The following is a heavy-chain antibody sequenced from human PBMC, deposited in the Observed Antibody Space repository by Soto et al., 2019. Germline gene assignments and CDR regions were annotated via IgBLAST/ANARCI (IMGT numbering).Heavy chain of an antibody. V-gene: IGHV3-48*02. Sequence: GRFLRLPYAAAGGKFGSHAGSWVRQAPGKGLEWVSFISSDSRTIYYADSVEGRFTVSRDNARNSVSLQMDSLRDEDAAVYYCARIKLVEWFFITVDVSDMDVWGEGTPVTGSS. J-gene: IGHJ6*04. CDR2: ISSDSRTI. D-gene: IGHD3-3*01. CDR1: GGKFGSHA. CDR3: ARIKLVEWFFITVDVSDMDV.